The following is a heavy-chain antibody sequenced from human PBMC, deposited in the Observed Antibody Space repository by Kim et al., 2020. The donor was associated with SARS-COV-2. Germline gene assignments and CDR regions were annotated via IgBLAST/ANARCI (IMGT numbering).Heavy chain of an antibody. Sequence: SETLSLTCTVSGGSVSSGSYYWSWIRQPPGKGLEWIGYIYYSGSTNYNPSLKSRVTISVDTSKNQFSLKLSSVTAADTAVYYCARDRGIVATKRRGGYYYYGMDVWGQGTTVTVSS. J-gene: IGHJ6*02. CDR1: GGSVSSGSYY. CDR2: IYYSGST. D-gene: IGHD5-12*01. V-gene: IGHV4-61*01. CDR3: ARDRGIVATKRRGGYYYYGMDV.